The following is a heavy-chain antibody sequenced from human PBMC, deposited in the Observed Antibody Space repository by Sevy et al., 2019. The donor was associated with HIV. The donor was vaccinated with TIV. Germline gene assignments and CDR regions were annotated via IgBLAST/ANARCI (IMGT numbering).Heavy chain of an antibody. CDR1: GFTFSSYD. CDR2: IGTAGDT. CDR3: ARGDYGDSHSGMDV. J-gene: IGHJ6*02. V-gene: IGHV3-13*01. D-gene: IGHD4-17*01. Sequence: GGSLRLSCAASGFTFSSYDMHWVRQATGKGLEWVSAIGTAGDTYYAGCVKGRFTISRENAKNSLYLQMNSLRAGDTAVYYCARGDYGDSHSGMDVWGQRTTVTVSS.